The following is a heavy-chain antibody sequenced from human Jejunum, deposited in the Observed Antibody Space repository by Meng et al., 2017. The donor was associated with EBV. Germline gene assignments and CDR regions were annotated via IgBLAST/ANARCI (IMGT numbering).Heavy chain of an antibody. V-gene: IGHV3-73*02. CDR1: GFTFSTSS. D-gene: IGHD2-21*02. Sequence: VLPGEYGGGLVPPGGSLKPSCGASGFTFSTSSIQWVRQASGKGLEWVGHMKSKARNSVTTYAASLQGRFTISRDDSKNTAYLQMDSLKTEDTAVYYCAAYCGSDCYYIDYWGRGTLVTVSS. CDR2: MKSKARNSVT. J-gene: IGHJ4*02. CDR3: AAYCGSDCYYIDY.